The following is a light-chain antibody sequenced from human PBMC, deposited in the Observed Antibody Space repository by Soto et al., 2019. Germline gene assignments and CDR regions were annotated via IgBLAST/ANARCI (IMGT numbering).Light chain of an antibody. CDR1: QSVSSY. V-gene: IGKV3-11*01. J-gene: IGKJ5*01. CDR3: QQRSNWPPL. CDR2: DAS. Sequence: EIVLTQTPATLSLSPGERATLSCRASQSVSSYLAWYQQKPGQAPRLLIYDASNRATGIPARFSGSGSGTDFTLAISSLEPEDVAVYYCQQRSNWPPLFGQGTRLESK.